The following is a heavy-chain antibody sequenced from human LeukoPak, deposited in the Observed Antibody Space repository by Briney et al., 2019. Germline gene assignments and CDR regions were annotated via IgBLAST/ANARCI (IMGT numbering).Heavy chain of an antibody. J-gene: IGHJ6*03. Sequence: PGGSLRLSCAASGFTFSGYEMNWVRQAPGKGLEWVSYISSSGSTIYYADSVKGRFTISRDNAKNSLYLQMNSLRAEHTAVYYCAREVDSGYYYRDVWGKGTTVTVSS. CDR3: AREVDSGYYYRDV. V-gene: IGHV3-48*03. CDR2: ISSSGSTI. CDR1: GFTFSGYE. D-gene: IGHD5-12*01.